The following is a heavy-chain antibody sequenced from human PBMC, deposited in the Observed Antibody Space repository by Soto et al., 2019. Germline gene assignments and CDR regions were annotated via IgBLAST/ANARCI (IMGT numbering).Heavy chain of an antibody. Sequence: SETLSLTCTVSGGSISSYYWSWIRQPPGKGLEWIGYIYYSGSTNYNPSLKSRVTISVDTSKNQFSLKLSSVTAADTAVYYCASDPEGGYFDYWGQGTLVTVSS. J-gene: IGHJ4*02. D-gene: IGHD1-26*01. CDR1: GGSISSYY. CDR2: IYYSGST. CDR3: ASDPEGGYFDY. V-gene: IGHV4-59*01.